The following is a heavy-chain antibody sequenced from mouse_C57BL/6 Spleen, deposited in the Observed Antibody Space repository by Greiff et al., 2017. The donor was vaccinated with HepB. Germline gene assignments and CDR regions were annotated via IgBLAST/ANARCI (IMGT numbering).Heavy chain of an antibody. V-gene: IGHV1-76*01. CDR3: ARQGFNYEDYAMDY. CDR1: GYTFTDYY. J-gene: IGHJ4*01. Sequence: QVQLQQSGAELVRPGASVKLSCKASGYTFTDYYINWVKQRPGQGLEWIARIYPGSGNTYYNEKFKGKATLTAEKSSSTAYMQLSSLTSEDSAVYFCARQGFNYEDYAMDYWGQGTSVTVSS. D-gene: IGHD2-1*01. CDR2: IYPGSGNT.